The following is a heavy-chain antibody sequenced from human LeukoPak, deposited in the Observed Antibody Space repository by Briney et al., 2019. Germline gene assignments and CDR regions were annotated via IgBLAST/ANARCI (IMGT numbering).Heavy chain of an antibody. J-gene: IGHJ3*02. Sequence: PSETLSLTCTVSGGSISSGSYYWSWIRQPAGKGLEWIGRIYTSGNTNYNPSLKSRVTISVDTSKNQFSLKLSSVTAADTAVYYCARDYGDYVPYAFDIWGQGTMVTVSS. D-gene: IGHD4-17*01. CDR3: ARDYGDYVPYAFDI. V-gene: IGHV4-61*02. CDR2: IYTSGNT. CDR1: GGSISSGSYY.